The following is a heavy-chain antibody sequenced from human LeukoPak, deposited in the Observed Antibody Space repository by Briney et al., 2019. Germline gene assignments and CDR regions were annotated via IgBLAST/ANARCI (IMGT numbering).Heavy chain of an antibody. CDR2: IKLDGSEK. J-gene: IGHJ4*02. V-gene: IGHV3-7*03. CDR3: ARDQYDTWSRRGNFDS. D-gene: IGHD3-3*01. Sequence: GGSLRLSCVASGFTFGKYWMSWVRQAPGKGLEWVANIKLDGSEKNYVDSVKGRFPISRDNTKNSLYLQMNSLRVEDTAVFYCARDQYDTWSRRGNFDSWGQGTLVIVSS. CDR1: GFTFGKYW.